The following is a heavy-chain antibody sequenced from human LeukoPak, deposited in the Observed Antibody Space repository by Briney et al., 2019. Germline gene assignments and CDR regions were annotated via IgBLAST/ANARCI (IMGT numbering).Heavy chain of an antibody. V-gene: IGHV3-33*01. Sequence: GGSLRLSCAASGFTFSSCGMHWVRQAPGKGLEWVAVIWYDGSNKYYADSVKGRLTISRDNSDNTLYLQMNSLRVEDTAVYYCARDWGSSGWYNWFDPWGQEILVTVSS. J-gene: IGHJ5*02. CDR2: IWYDGSNK. CDR1: GFTFSSCG. D-gene: IGHD3-16*01. CDR3: ARDWGSSGWYNWFDP.